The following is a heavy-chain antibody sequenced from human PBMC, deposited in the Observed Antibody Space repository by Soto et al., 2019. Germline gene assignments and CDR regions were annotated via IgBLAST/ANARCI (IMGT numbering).Heavy chain of an antibody. CDR3: AWGIYCSSTSCLPFVY. V-gene: IGHV3-11*01. Sequence: GGSLRLSCAASGFTFSDYYMSWIRQAPGKGLEWVSYISSSGSTIYYADSVKGRFTISRDNAKNSLYLQMNSLRAEDTAVYYCAWGIYCSSTSCLPFVYWGQGTLVTVFS. J-gene: IGHJ4*02. CDR1: GFTFSDYY. D-gene: IGHD2-2*01. CDR2: ISSSGSTI.